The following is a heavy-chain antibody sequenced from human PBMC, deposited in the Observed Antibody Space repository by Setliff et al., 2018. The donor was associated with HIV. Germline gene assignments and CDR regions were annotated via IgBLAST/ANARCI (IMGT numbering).Heavy chain of an antibody. J-gene: IGHJ4*02. CDR3: AIRGSSGWYVGGYFDY. V-gene: IGHV7-4-1*02. CDR2: INTNTGNP. Sequence: ASVKVSCKASGYTFTSYAMNWVRQAPGQGLEWMGWINTNTGNPTYAQGFTGRFVFSLDTSVSTAYLQISSLKAEDTAVYYRAIRGSSGWYVGGYFDYWGQGTLVTVSS. CDR1: GYTFTSYA. D-gene: IGHD6-19*01.